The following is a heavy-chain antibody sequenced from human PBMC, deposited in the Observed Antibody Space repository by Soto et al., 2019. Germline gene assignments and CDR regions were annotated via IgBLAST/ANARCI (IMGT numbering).Heavy chain of an antibody. V-gene: IGHV1-2*02. J-gene: IGHJ4*02. Sequence: ASVKVSCKASGYTFTGYYMHWVRQAPGQGLEWMGWINPNSGGTNYAQKFQGRVTMTRDTSISTAYMELSRLRSDDTAVYYCARDSYSSSWYGSFDYWGQATLVTVS. CDR1: GYTFTGYY. D-gene: IGHD6-13*01. CDR2: INPNSGGT. CDR3: ARDSYSSSWYGSFDY.